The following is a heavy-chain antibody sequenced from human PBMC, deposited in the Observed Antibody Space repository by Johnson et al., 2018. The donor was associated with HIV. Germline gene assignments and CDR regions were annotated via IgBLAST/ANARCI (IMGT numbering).Heavy chain of an antibody. V-gene: IGHV3-23*01. J-gene: IGHJ3*02. CDR1: GFTFSSYA. CDR3: ARGGYSTILDAFDI. Sequence: VLLLESGGGVVRPGGSLRLSCAASGFTFSSYAMSWVRQAPGKGLEWVSVISGNGGTTYYADSVKGRFTISRDNSKNTLYLQMNSLRAEDTAVYYCARGGYSTILDAFDIWGQGTMVTVSS. CDR2: ISGNGGTT. D-gene: IGHD6-13*01.